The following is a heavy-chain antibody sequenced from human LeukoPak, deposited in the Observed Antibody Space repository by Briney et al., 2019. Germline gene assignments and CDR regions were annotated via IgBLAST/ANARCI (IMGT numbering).Heavy chain of an antibody. CDR1: GGSISSGGSY. D-gene: IGHD2-2*01. CDR3: ARVVPDPYYFDY. Sequence: SETLSLTCTVSGGSISSGGSYWSWTRQHPGNGLEWLWYFYDSGSTYYNPSLKSRVTISVDTSKNQFCLKLSSVTAADTAVYYCARVVPDPYYFDYWGQGTLVTVSS. V-gene: IGHV4-31*03. CDR2: FYDSGST. J-gene: IGHJ4*02.